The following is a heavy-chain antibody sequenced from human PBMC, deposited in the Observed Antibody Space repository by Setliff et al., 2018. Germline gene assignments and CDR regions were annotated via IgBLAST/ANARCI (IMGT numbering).Heavy chain of an antibody. V-gene: IGHV4-34*01. CDR3: RFWSYVYKNDY. CDR1: GGPFSDYY. D-gene: IGHD3-16*01. Sequence: PSETLSLTCTFYGGPFSDYYWGWVRQTPGKGLEWIAEINPSGTTNYIPSLKSRLTISVDTSKRQFSLKLNSVTAADTAVYYCRFWSYVYKNDYWAQGILVTVSS. J-gene: IGHJ4*02. CDR2: INPSGTT.